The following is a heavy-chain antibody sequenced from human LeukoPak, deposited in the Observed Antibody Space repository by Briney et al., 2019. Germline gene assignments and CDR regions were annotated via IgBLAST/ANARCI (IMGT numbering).Heavy chain of an antibody. CDR2: IKQDGSEK. CDR3: AKDAYSRGDH. J-gene: IGHJ4*02. V-gene: IGHV3-7*01. Sequence: GGSLRLSCAASGFTSSDYWMHWVRQAPGKGLEWVANIKQDGSEKNYVASVKGRFTISRDNAENSLYLQMNSLRGDDTALYYCAKDAYSRGDHWGQGTLVTVSS. CDR1: GFTSSDYW. D-gene: IGHD2-21*01.